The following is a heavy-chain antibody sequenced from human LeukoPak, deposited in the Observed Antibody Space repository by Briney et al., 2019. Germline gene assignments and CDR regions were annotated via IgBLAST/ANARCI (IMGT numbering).Heavy chain of an antibody. CDR2: INHSGST. CDR1: GGSFSGYY. J-gene: IGHJ4*02. CDR3: ASGGAITMVRGVITYFDY. V-gene: IGHV4-34*01. D-gene: IGHD3-10*01. Sequence: SETLSLTCAVYGGSFSGYYWSWIRQPPGKGLEWIGEINHSGSTNYNPSFKSRVTISVDTSKNQFSLKLSSVTAADTAVCYCASGGAITMVRGVITYFDYWGQGTLVTVSS.